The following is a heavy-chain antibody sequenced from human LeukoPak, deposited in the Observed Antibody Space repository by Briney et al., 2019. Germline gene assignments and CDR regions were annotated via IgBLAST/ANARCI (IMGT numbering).Heavy chain of an antibody. Sequence: ASVKVSCKASGYTFTSYGISWVRQAPGQGLEWMGWISAYNGNTNYAQKLQGRVTMTTDTSTSTAYMELRSLGSDDTAAYYCARDRGVGGRYCSSTSCPPWDAFDIWGQGTMVTVSS. CDR2: ISAYNGNT. J-gene: IGHJ3*02. CDR1: GYTFTSYG. V-gene: IGHV1-18*01. D-gene: IGHD2-2*01. CDR3: ARDRGVGGRYCSSTSCPPWDAFDI.